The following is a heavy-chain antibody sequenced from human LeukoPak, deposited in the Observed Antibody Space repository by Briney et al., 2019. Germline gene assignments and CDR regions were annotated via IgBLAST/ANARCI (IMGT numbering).Heavy chain of an antibody. Sequence: GASVKVSCKASGGTFSNHAISWVRQAPGQGLEWMGVIIPISGTANYAQKFQGRVTITADASTSTVYMELSSLTSDDTAVYYCAREFSSKLEWLAYVTGDDAFDVWGQGTMITVS. CDR2: IIPISGTA. D-gene: IGHD3-3*01. CDR1: GGTFSNHA. CDR3: AREFSSKLEWLAYVTGDDAFDV. V-gene: IGHV1-69*13. J-gene: IGHJ3*01.